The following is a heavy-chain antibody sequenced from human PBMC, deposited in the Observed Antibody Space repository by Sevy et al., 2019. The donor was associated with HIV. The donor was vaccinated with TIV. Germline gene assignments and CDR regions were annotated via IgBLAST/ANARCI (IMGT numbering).Heavy chain of an antibody. D-gene: IGHD6-13*01. CDR3: SVIYAAAGNVY. CDR2: ISGNGGST. CDR1: AFTFSNYA. J-gene: IGHJ4*02. Sequence: GGSLRLSCAASAFTFSNYAMSWVRQAPGKGLEWVSAISGNGGSTDYADSVKGRFTISRDNSKDTLYLQMSGLTTEDTAVYYCSVIYAAAGNVYWGQGTLVTVSS. V-gene: IGHV3-23*01.